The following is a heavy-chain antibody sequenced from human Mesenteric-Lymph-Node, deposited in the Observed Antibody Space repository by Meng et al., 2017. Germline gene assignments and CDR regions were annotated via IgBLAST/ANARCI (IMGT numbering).Heavy chain of an antibody. CDR2: IYYSGST. CDR1: GGSISSGGYY. J-gene: IGHJ4*02. Sequence: SETLSLTCTVSGGSISSGGYYWSWIRQHPGKGLEWIGYIYYSGSTYYNPSLKSRVTISVDTSKNEFSLNVRSVTAADTAVYYCARVLYSSGWNDYWGQGTLVTVSS. D-gene: IGHD6-19*01. CDR3: ARVLYSSGWNDY. V-gene: IGHV4-31*03.